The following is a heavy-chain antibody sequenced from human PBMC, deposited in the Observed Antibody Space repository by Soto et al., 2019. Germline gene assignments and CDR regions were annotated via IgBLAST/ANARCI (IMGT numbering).Heavy chain of an antibody. J-gene: IGHJ6*02. CDR3: TRDGYSAGMDV. CDR1: GFRFSYYD. V-gene: IGHV3-13*01. Sequence: EVQLLESGGGLVQRGGSLRLSFAASGFRFSYYDMHWVRQSKGKGLEWVAAIGTTDDTYYADSVKGRFIISRENDKNSLYHQMESLRGGDTAVYFGTRDGYSAGMDVWGQGTTVTASS. D-gene: IGHD2-2*03. CDR2: IGTTDDT.